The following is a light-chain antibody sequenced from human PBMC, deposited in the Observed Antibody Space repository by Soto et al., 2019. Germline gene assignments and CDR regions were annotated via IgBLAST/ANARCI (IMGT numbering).Light chain of an antibody. Sequence: EIALTQSPATLSLSPGERATLSCRASQSVRNYLAWYQQKPGQAPRLLIYDASKRPAGIPARFSGSGSGTAFTLTISSREPEDFAVYYCQQRNNWYTFGHGTKLEIK. CDR1: QSVRNY. V-gene: IGKV3-11*01. CDR2: DAS. J-gene: IGKJ2*01. CDR3: QQRNNWYT.